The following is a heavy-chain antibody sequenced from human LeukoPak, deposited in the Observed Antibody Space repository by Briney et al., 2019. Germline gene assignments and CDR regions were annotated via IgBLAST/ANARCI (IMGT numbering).Heavy chain of an antibody. Sequence: GGSLRLSCAASGFTFSDYYMGWIRQAPGEGLEWVSYISSSGSTIYYADSVKGRFTISRDNAKNSLFLQMSSLRAEDTAVYYCTGNYYGSGSYADFDYWGQGTLVTVSS. CDR3: TGNYYGSGSYADFDY. D-gene: IGHD3-10*01. CDR2: ISSSGSTI. V-gene: IGHV3-11*04. J-gene: IGHJ4*02. CDR1: GFTFSDYY.